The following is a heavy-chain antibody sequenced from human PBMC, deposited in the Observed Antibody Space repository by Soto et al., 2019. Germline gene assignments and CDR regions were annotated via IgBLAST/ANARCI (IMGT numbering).Heavy chain of an antibody. J-gene: IGHJ6*02. Sequence: SETLSLTCTVSGGSISSYYWSWIRQPPGKGLEWIGYIYYSGSTNYNPSLKSRVTISVDTSKNQFSLKLSSVTAADTAVYYCARGAEGIADRPYYYSGMDVWGQGTTVTVSS. V-gene: IGHV4-59*01. CDR1: GGSISSYY. CDR2: IYYSGST. CDR3: ARGAEGIADRPYYYSGMDV. D-gene: IGHD6-6*01.